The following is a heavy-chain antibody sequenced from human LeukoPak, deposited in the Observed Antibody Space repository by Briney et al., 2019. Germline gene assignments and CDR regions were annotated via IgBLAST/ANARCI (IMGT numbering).Heavy chain of an antibody. Sequence: ASVKVSCKASGYTFTSYYMHCVRQAPGQGLEWMGIINPSGGSTSYAQKFRGRVTMTRDTSTSTVYMELSSLRSEDTAVYYCARKAAAGPKAAVSGLYNWGQGTLVTVSS. CDR3: ARKAAAGPKAAVSGLYN. V-gene: IGHV1-46*01. CDR1: GYTFTSYY. J-gene: IGHJ4*02. CDR2: INPSGGST. D-gene: IGHD6-13*01.